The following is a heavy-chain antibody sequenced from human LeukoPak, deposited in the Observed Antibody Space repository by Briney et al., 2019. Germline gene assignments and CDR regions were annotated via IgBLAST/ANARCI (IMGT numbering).Heavy chain of an antibody. CDR3: AKDRVGDLGY. CDR2: ISGRVGST. V-gene: IGHV3-23*01. CDR1: GFTFSNYA. J-gene: IGHJ4*02. D-gene: IGHD5/OR15-5a*01. Sequence: GGSLRLSCAASGFTFSNYAMSWVRQAPGKGLEWVSAISGRVGSTYYADSVKGRFTISRDNSKNTLYLQMNSLRAEDTAVYYCAKDRVGDLGYWGQGTLVTVSS.